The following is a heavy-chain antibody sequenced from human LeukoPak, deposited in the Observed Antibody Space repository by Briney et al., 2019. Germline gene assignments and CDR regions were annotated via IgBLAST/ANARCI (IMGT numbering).Heavy chain of an antibody. D-gene: IGHD6-19*01. CDR1: GYTFTSYG. V-gene: IGHV1-18*01. CDR3: ARDPSIAVAGPFDP. Sequence: GASVKVSCKASGYTFTSYGISWVRQAPGQGLEWMGWISAYNGNTNYAQKLQGRVTMTRDTSTSTVYMELSSLRSEDTAVYYCARDPSIAVAGPFDPWGQGTLVTVSS. CDR2: ISAYNGNT. J-gene: IGHJ5*02.